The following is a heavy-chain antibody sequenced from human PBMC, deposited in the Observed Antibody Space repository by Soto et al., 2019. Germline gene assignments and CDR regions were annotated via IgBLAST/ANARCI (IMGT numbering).Heavy chain of an antibody. CDR2: MNPNSGNT. CDR3: ARGYDFWSGYYRRRSKQFDY. D-gene: IGHD3-3*01. CDR1: GYTFTSYD. V-gene: IGHV1-8*01. Sequence: ASVKLSCTASGYTFTSYDINWVRQATGQGLEWMGWMNPNSGNTGYAQKFQGRVTMTRNTSISTAYMELSSLRSEDTAVYYCARGYDFWSGYYRRRSKQFDYWGQGTLVTVSS. J-gene: IGHJ4*02.